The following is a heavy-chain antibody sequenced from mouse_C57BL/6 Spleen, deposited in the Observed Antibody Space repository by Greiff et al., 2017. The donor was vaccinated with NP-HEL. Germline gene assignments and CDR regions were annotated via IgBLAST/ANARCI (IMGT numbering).Heavy chain of an antibody. V-gene: IGHV10-1*01. Sequence: EVKLVESGGGLVQPKGSLKLSCAASGFSFNTYAMNWVRQAPGKGLEWVARIRSKSNNYATYYADSVKDRFTISRDDSESMLYLQMNNLKTEDTAMYYCVRGRNGDFDYWGQGTTLTVSS. CDR2: IRSKSNNYAT. D-gene: IGHD1-1*02. J-gene: IGHJ2*01. CDR3: VRGRNGDFDY. CDR1: GFSFNTYA.